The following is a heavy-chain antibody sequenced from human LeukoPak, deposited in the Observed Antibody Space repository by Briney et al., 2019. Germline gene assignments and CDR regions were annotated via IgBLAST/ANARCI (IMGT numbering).Heavy chain of an antibody. J-gene: IGHJ6*02. CDR2: ISYDGSNK. CDR3: ARVESGAYYDFWSGYRRRYYYYGMDV. Sequence: GGSLRLSCAASGFTFSSYAMHWVRQAPGKGLEWVAVISYDGSNKYYADSVKGRFTISRDNSKNTLYLQMNSLRAEDTAVYYCARVESGAYYDFWSGYRRRYYYYGMDVWGQGTTVTVSS. V-gene: IGHV3-30-3*01. CDR1: GFTFSSYA. D-gene: IGHD3-3*01.